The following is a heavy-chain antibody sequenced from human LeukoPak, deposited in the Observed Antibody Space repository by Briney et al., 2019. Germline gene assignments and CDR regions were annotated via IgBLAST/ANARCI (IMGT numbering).Heavy chain of an antibody. V-gene: IGHV3-7*01. D-gene: IGHD5-24*01. CDR1: GFTFSTYW. CDR3: ARDRRDGYNVLDY. J-gene: IGHJ4*02. CDR2: IKQDASEK. Sequence: GGSLRLSRAASGFTFSTYWMSWVRQAPGKGLEWVANIKQDASEKYSVDSVKGRFTISRDNARNSVYLQMNSLRAEDTAVYYCARDRRDGYNVLDYWGQGTLVTVSS.